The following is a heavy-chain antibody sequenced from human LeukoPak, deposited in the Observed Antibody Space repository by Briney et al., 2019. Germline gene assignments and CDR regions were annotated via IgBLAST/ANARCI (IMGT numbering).Heavy chain of an antibody. CDR1: GFTFNTYS. D-gene: IGHD5/OR15-5a*01. Sequence: PGGSLRLSCAASGFTFNTYSMDWVRHAPGKGLEWLSSISSSSSYIYYADSVKGRFTISRDNAKNSLYLQMNSLRAEDTAVYYCARVGSTAYYYYYMDVWGKGTTVTVSS. CDR2: ISSSSSYI. V-gene: IGHV3-21*01. CDR3: ARVGSTAYYYYYMDV. J-gene: IGHJ6*03.